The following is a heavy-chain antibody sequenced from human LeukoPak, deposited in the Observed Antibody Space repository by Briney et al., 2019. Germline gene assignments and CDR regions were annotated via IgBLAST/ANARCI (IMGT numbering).Heavy chain of an antibody. CDR2: IYYSGST. Sequence: SETLSLTCTVSGGSISSYYWSWIRQPPGKGLEWIGYIYYSGSTNYNPSLKSRVTISVDTSKNQFFLKLSSVTAADTAVYYCARSIRRAFDIWGQGTMVTVSS. D-gene: IGHD1-14*01. V-gene: IGHV4-59*08. CDR3: ARSIRRAFDI. CDR1: GGSISSYY. J-gene: IGHJ3*02.